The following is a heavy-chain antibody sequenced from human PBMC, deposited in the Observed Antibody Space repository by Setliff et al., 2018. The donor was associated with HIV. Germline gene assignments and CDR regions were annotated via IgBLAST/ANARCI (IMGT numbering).Heavy chain of an antibody. V-gene: IGHV1-46*01. D-gene: IGHD6-13*01. Sequence: ASVKVSCKASGYTFTSYYIHWVRQAPGQGLEWMGMINPSGGSTNYAQKFQGRVTMTRDTSISTAYMELSRLRSDDTAVYYCARGSYRSSWFRFDYWGQGTLVTVSS. CDR2: INPSGGST. J-gene: IGHJ4*01. CDR1: GYTFTSYY. CDR3: ARGSYRSSWFRFDY.